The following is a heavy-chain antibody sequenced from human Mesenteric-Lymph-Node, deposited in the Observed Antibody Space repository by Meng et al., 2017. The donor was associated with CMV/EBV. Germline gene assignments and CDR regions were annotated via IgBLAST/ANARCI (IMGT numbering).Heavy chain of an antibody. CDR3: ARSTPGYYYYGLNL. V-gene: IGHV3-21*01. CDR1: GFTFSSYS. CDR2: ISSSSSYI. J-gene: IGHJ6*02. D-gene: IGHD2-2*01. Sequence: GGSLRLSCAASGFTFSSYSMNWVRQAPGKGLEWVSSISSSSSYIYYADSVKGRFTISRDNAKNSLYLQMNSLRAEDTAVYYCARSTPGYYYYGLNLWGQGTTVTVSS.